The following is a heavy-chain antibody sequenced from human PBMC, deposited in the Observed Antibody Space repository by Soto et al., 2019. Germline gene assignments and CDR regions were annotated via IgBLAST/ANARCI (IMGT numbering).Heavy chain of an antibody. CDR1: GFTFSSYG. CDR3: ARDVGLDSDDFFAY. D-gene: IGHD3-9*01. V-gene: IGHV3-23*01. J-gene: IGHJ4*02. CDR2: IRGDGGQT. Sequence: HPGGSLRLSCTASGFTFSSYGMGWVRQAPGKGLQWVSTIRGDGGQTHYTDSVKGRFSISRDNSKNTVYLQMDSLRAEDTAMYFCARDVGLDSDDFFAYWGQGTQVTLSS.